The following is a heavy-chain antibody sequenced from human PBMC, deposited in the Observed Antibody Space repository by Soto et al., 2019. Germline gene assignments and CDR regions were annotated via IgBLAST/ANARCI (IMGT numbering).Heavy chain of an antibody. D-gene: IGHD4-17*01. V-gene: IGHV5-51*01. Sequence: GASLKISCKGSGYKFSTYWIGWVRQMPGKGLEWMAIIYPDDSDSRYSPSFQGQVTISADKSISTAYLQWSSLTASDTAIYYCVATYGDYLDYCGQGTLVTVSS. CDR3: VATYGDYLDY. CDR1: GYKFSTYW. J-gene: IGHJ4*02. CDR2: IYPDDSDS.